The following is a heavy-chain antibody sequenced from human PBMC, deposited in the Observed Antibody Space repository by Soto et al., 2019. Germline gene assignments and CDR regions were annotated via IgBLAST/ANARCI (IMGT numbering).Heavy chain of an antibody. J-gene: IGHJ4*02. D-gene: IGHD6-19*01. CDR1: GGTFSSYT. CDR2: IIPILGIA. V-gene: IGHV1-69*02. CDR3: ARGEAYSGWYDFDY. Sequence: QVQLVQSGAEVKKPGSSVKVSCKASGGTFSSYTISWVRQAPGQGLEWMGRIIPILGIANYAQKFQGRVTITADKSTSTAYMELSSLRSEDTAVYYCARGEAYSGWYDFDYWGQGTLVTVSS.